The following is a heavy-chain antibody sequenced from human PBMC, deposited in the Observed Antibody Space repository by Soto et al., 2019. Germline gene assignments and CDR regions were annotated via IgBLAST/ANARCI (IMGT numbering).Heavy chain of an antibody. CDR2: ISWNSGSI. CDR3: AKGAYYDILTGYYKSGYYYYGMDV. CDR1: GFTFDDYA. V-gene: IGHV3-9*01. Sequence: GGSLSLSCAASGFTFDDYAMHWVRQAPGKGLEWVSGISWNSGSIGYADSVKGRFTISRDNAKNSLYLQMNSLRAEDTALYYCAKGAYYDILTGYYKSGYYYYGMDVWGQGTTVTVSS. D-gene: IGHD3-9*01. J-gene: IGHJ6*02.